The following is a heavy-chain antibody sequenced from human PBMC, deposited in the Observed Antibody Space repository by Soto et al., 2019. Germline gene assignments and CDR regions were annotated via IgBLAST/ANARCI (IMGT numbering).Heavy chain of an antibody. CDR2: IYSGGST. V-gene: IGHV3-53*01. J-gene: IGHJ6*02. Sequence: GGSLRLSCAASGFTVSSNYMSWVRQAPGKGLEWVSVIYSGGSTYYADSVKGRFTISRDNSKNTPYLQMNSLRAEDTAVYYCARVMVAVAGTYYYYGMDVWGQGTTVTVSS. CDR1: GFTVSSNY. D-gene: IGHD6-19*01. CDR3: ARVMVAVAGTYYYYGMDV.